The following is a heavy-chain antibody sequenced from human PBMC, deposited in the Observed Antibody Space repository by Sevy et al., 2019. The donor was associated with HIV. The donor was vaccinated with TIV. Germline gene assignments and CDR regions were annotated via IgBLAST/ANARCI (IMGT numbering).Heavy chain of an antibody. CDR1: GFTLSSVG. D-gene: IGHD2-15*01. CDR3: AKDYCIGNDCFLGWFDP. J-gene: IGHJ5*02. V-gene: IGHV3-30*02. Sequence: GGSLRLSCAESGFTLSSVGIHWVRLTPGTGLEWLAFIGHDGNKYFYGASVKGRITTSRDNSKNTVSLQMNSLRVEDTAIYYCAKDYCIGNDCFLGWFDPRGQGTVVTVSS. CDR2: IGHDGNKY.